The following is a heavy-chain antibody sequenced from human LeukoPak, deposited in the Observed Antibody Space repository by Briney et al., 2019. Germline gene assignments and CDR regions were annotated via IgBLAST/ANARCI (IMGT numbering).Heavy chain of an antibody. CDR2: IYYSGST. CDR3: ARERGFGGFDY. CDR1: GGSISSGGYY. V-gene: IGHV4-31*03. Sequence: SETLSLTCTVSGGSISSGGYYWSWIRQHPGKGLEWIGYIYYSGSTYYNPSLKSRVTISVDTSKNQFSPKLSSVTAADTAVYYCARERGFGGFDYWGQGTLVTVSS. J-gene: IGHJ4*02. D-gene: IGHD3-10*01.